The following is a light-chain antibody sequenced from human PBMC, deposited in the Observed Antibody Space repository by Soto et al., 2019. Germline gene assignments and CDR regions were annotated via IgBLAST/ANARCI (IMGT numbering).Light chain of an antibody. V-gene: IGLV2-14*03. CDR3: SSYTTGWV. J-gene: IGLJ3*02. Sequence: QSVLTQPASVSGSPGQSITISCTGTSSDVGGYNYVSWYQQHPGRAPKLMIYAVSNRPLGVSNRFSGSKSGNTASLTISGLRAEDEADYYCSSYTTGWVFGGGTKLTVL. CDR1: SSDVGGYNY. CDR2: AVS.